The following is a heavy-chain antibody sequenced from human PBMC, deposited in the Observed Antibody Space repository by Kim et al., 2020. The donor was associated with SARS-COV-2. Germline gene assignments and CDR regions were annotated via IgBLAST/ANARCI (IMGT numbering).Heavy chain of an antibody. D-gene: IGHD7-27*01. J-gene: IGHJ3*01. Sequence: EYAVSVRSRIIINADTSKNQFSLQLSSVTPEDTAVYYCARDGPLGFDGLDVWGQGTVVKVSS. V-gene: IGHV6-1*01. CDR3: ARDGPLGFDGLDV.